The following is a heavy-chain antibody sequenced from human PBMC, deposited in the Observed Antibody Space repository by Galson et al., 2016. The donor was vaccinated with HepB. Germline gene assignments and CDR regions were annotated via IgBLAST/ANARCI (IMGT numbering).Heavy chain of an antibody. CDR2: ISGHGGSK. CDR1: GFIFSSYD. V-gene: IGHV3-23*01. CDR3: ARHETTVTYYFDY. J-gene: IGHJ4*02. Sequence: SLRLSCAASGFIFSSYDMSWVRQAPGKGLGWVSAISGHGGSKYDTDSVKGRFTISRDNSRNTLYLQMSSLRVEDTAVYYCARHETTVTYYFDYWGQGALVTVSS. D-gene: IGHD4-17*01.